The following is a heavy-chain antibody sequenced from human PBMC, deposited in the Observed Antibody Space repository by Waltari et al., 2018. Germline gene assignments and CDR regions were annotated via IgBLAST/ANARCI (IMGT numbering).Heavy chain of an antibody. V-gene: IGHV4-39*01. J-gene: IGHJ3*01. D-gene: IGHD5-12*01. Sequence: QLQLQESGPRLVRPSETLSLICRVSGVSITSNRHYWAWIRQSPGQGLEWIGPGSYSGTTYISPTLKSRVSVSRDTSKNQVSLILGSVTAADMAVYYCATYIGASVGTAAFDVWGQGTMVTVSS. CDR3: ATYIGASVGTAAFDV. CDR2: GSYSGTT. CDR1: GVSITSNRHY.